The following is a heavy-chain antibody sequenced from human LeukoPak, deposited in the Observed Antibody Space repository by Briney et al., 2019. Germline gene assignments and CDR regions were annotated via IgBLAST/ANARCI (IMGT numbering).Heavy chain of an antibody. D-gene: IGHD3-22*01. J-gene: IGHJ4*02. CDR1: GFTFSSYE. V-gene: IGHV3-48*03. Sequence: GGSLRLSCAASGFTFSSYEMNWVRQAPGKGLEWISYISGSGTTISYANSVKGRFTISRDNAMYSVYLQMTGLRVEDTAIYFCARINYFDSTGYGGEMDYWGQGNLVTVSS. CDR3: ARINYFDSTGYGGEMDY. CDR2: ISGSGTTI.